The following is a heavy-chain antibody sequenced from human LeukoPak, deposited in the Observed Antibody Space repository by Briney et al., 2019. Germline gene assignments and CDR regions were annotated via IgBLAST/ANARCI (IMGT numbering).Heavy chain of an antibody. CDR2: IIPILGIA. V-gene: IGHV1-69*04. CDR3: ARDLYCGGDCHVSSY. J-gene: IGHJ4*02. CDR1: GGTFSSYA. D-gene: IGHD2-21*02. Sequence: GASVKVSCKASGGTFSSYAISWVRQAPGQGLEWMGRIIPILGIANYAQKFQGRVAITADKSTSTAYMELSSLRSEDTAVYYCARDLYCGGDCHVSSYWGQGTLVTVSS.